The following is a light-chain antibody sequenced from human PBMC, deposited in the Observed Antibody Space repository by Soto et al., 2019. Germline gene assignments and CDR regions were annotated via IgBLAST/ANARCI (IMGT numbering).Light chain of an antibody. J-gene: IGKJ1*01. CDR3: QQSYSTPWT. CDR1: QSLGTY. CDR2: AAS. Sequence: DIQMTQSPSSLSASVGDRVTITCRASQSLGTYLNWYQHKPGKAPKIMIYAASCLQPGVPSGFSGSGSGTEFTLTISSLQPEDFATYYCQQSYSTPWTFGQGTKVEVK. V-gene: IGKV1-39*01.